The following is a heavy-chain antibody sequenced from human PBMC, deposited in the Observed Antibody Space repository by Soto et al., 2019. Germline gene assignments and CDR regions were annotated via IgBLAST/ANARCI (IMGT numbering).Heavy chain of an antibody. CDR3: VTRFVRGGDWDHLDY. J-gene: IGHJ4*02. CDR1: GFTFSSYP. D-gene: IGHD3-16*01. CDR2: ISGSGDNT. Sequence: EVQLLESGGGLVQPGGSLRLSCAASGFTFSSYPMTWVRQAPGKGLEWVSAISGSGDNTYYADSVKGRFTISRDNSKNPLYMQMNGLRDEDTAVYYCVTRFVRGGDWDHLDYWGQGTLVTVSS. V-gene: IGHV3-23*01.